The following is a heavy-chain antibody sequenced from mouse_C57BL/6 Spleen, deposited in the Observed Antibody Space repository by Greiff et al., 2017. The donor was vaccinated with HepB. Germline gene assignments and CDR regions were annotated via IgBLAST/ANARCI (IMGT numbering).Heavy chain of an antibody. CDR2: IYPSDSET. D-gene: IGHD1-1*01. V-gene: IGHV1-61*01. Sequence: QVQLKQPGAELVRPGSSVKLSCKASGYTFTSYWMDWVKQRPGQGLEWIGNIYPSDSETHYNQKFKDKGTLTVDKSSSTAYMQLSSLTSEDSAVYYCARELITTVVAPFDYWGQGTTLTVSS. CDR1: GYTFTSYW. J-gene: IGHJ2*01. CDR3: ARELITTVVAPFDY.